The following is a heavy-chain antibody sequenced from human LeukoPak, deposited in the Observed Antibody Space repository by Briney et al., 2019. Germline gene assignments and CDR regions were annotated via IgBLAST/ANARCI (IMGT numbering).Heavy chain of an antibody. CDR2: ISGSGGST. Sequence: GGSLRLSCAASGFTFSSYAMSWVRQAPGKGREWDSAISGSGGSTYYADSVKGRFTISRDNSKNTLYLQMNSLRAEDTAVYYCARELYYYDSSGYYRYFDYWGQGTLVTVSS. CDR1: GFTFSSYA. D-gene: IGHD3-22*01. V-gene: IGHV3-23*01. CDR3: ARELYYYDSSGYYRYFDY. J-gene: IGHJ4*02.